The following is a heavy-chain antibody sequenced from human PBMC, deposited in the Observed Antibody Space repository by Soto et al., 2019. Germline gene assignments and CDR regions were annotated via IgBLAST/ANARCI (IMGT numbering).Heavy chain of an antibody. D-gene: IGHD3-3*01. CDR2: ISYDGSNK. V-gene: IGHV3-30*18. CDR3: AKAYDFWSGYYIPNDAFDI. CDR1: GFTFSSYG. Sequence: PGGSLRLSCAASGFTFSSYGMHWVRQAPGKGLEWVAVISYDGSNKYYADSVKGRFTISRDNSKNTLYLQMNSLRAEDTAVYYCAKAYDFWSGYYIPNDAFDIWGQGTMVTVSS. J-gene: IGHJ3*02.